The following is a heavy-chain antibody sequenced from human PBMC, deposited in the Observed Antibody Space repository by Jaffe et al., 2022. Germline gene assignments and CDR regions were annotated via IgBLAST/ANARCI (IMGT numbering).Heavy chain of an antibody. CDR3: ARAGIAAKAYWFDP. CDR2: INSDGSST. CDR1: GFTFSSYW. V-gene: IGHV3-74*01. D-gene: IGHD6-13*01. Sequence: EVQLVESGGGLVQPGGSLRLSCAASGFTFSSYWMHWVRQAPGKGLVWVSRINSDGSSTSYADSVKGRFTISRDNAKNTLYLQMNSLRAEDTAVYYCARAGIAAKAYWFDPWGQGTLVTVSS. J-gene: IGHJ5*02.